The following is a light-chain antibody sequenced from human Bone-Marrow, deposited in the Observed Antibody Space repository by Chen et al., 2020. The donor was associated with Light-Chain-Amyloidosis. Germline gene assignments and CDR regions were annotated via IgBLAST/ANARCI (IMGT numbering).Light chain of an antibody. V-gene: IGKV3-11*01. Sequence: SVLTQSPATLSLSPGERATLSCRTSQSVSSYLAWYQQKPGQAPRLLIYDASNRATGIPARFSGSGSGTDFILTISSLEPEDFAIYYCQQRSNWRFTFGPGTRVDIK. CDR1: QSVSSY. J-gene: IGKJ3*01. CDR3: QQRSNWRFT. CDR2: DAS.